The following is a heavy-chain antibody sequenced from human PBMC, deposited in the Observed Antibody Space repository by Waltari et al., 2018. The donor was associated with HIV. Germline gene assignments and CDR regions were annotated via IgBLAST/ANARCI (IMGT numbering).Heavy chain of an antibody. V-gene: IGHV1-46*01. D-gene: IGHD1-7*01. J-gene: IGHJ6*02. CDR3: ARDRNGGTGYYGMDV. Sequence: QVRLVQSGAEVKKPGASVKVSCKSSGYTFSTHHIHWVRQAPGQELEWMGIINPSGASTGYAQKFQGRVTMTRDTSTSTVYMELRSLRSEDTAVYYCARDRNGGTGYYGMDVWGQGTTVIVSS. CDR2: INPSGAST. CDR1: GYTFSTHH.